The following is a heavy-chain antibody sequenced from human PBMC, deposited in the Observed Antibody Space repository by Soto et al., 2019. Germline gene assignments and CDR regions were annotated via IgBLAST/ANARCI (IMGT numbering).Heavy chain of an antibody. D-gene: IGHD3-22*01. Sequence: ASVKVSCKASGYTFITYGVSWVRQAPGQGLDWLGWISTYNGNTRYAGRLQGRVTMTTDTTTNTAYMELRNLRSDDTAVYYCARGPTDYYDNSANYFLDYWGQGTLVTVS. J-gene: IGHJ4*02. CDR2: ISTYNGNT. CDR3: ARGPTDYYDNSANYFLDY. V-gene: IGHV1-18*01. CDR1: GYTFITYG.